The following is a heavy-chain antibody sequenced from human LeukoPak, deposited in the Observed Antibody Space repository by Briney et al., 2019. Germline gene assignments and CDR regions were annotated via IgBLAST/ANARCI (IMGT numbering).Heavy chain of an antibody. J-gene: IGHJ4*02. CDR2: INHSGST. D-gene: IGHD4-17*01. Sequence: SETLSLTCAVYGGSFSGYYWSWIRQPPGKGLEWIGEINHSGSTNYNPSLKSRVTISVDTSKNQFSLKLSSVTAADTAVYYCARFEGRYGDSVDWGQGTLVTVSS. CDR1: GGSFSGYY. V-gene: IGHV4-34*01. CDR3: ARFEGRYGDSVD.